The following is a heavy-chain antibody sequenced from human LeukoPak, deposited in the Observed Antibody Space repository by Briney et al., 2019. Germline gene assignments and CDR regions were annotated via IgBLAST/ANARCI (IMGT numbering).Heavy chain of an antibody. CDR2: ISGSGGFT. D-gene: IGHD2/OR15-2a*01. Sequence: GGSLRLSCAASGLSFIDFGMAWVRQAPGKGLEWVSLISGSGGFTYYADSVKGRLTISRDNSKNTLYLQMNTLQAEDTAIYYCAKSSLPRGPYFGLYFDLGGRGTLVTVS. CDR3: AKSSLPRGPYFGLYFDL. V-gene: IGHV3-23*01. J-gene: IGHJ2*01. CDR1: GLSFIDFG.